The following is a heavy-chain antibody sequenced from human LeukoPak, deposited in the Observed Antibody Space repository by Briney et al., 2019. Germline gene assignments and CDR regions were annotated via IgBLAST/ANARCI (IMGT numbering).Heavy chain of an antibody. CDR3: AKLLRDVTIYDF. V-gene: IGHV3-7*01. Sequence: PGGSLRLSCAASGFTFSSSGMHWVRQAPGKGLEWVASINQDESAKFYVDSVWGRFTISRDNAKNSLFLQMNSLRAEDTAFYYCAKLLRDVTIYDFWGHGALVTVSS. CDR1: GFTFSSSG. D-gene: IGHD5-24*01. J-gene: IGHJ4*01. CDR2: INQDESAK.